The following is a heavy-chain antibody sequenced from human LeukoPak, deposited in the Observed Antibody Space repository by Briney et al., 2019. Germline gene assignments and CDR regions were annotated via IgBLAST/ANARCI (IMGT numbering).Heavy chain of an antibody. CDR3: ARWTTSYYYDSSGYSS. V-gene: IGHV3-23*01. CDR1: GFTFSSYA. CDR2: ISSTGGTT. Sequence: PGGSLRLSCAASGFTFSSYAMSWVRQAPGKGLEWVSSISSTGGTTYYADSVKGRFTISRDNSKNTLFLQMNSLRAEDTAVYYCARWTTSYYYDSSGYSSWGQGTLVTVSS. D-gene: IGHD3-22*01. J-gene: IGHJ5*02.